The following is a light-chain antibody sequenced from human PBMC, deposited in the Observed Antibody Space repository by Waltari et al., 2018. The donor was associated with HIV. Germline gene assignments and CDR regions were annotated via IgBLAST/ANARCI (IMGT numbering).Light chain of an antibody. Sequence: DIQMTQSPSSLSASVGDRVTITCRASQSMSTYLILYQQRPGKAPKLLIYGAFALQSGVQSGLSGSRSGTEFTLTITSLQPEDFAPYCCQQTFRIPLTLGGGTKV. V-gene: IGKV1-39*01. CDR3: QQTFRIPLT. CDR1: QSMSTY. CDR2: GAF. J-gene: IGKJ4*02.